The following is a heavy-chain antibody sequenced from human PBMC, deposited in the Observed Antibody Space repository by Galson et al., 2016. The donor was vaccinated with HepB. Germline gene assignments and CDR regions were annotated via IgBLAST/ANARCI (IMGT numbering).Heavy chain of an antibody. CDR1: GFTVSSNC. CDR3: ARDPPGVPDFALDV. Sequence: SLRLSCAASGFTVSSNCMSWVRQPPGKGLELVSPIWYGGSAYYPDSVKARFTISRDNSKNSLYLQMNNLRPKDTAVYFGARDPPGVPDFALDVWGQGTTVTVSS. D-gene: IGHD3-10*01. J-gene: IGHJ6*02. CDR2: IWYGGSA. V-gene: IGHV3-66*01.